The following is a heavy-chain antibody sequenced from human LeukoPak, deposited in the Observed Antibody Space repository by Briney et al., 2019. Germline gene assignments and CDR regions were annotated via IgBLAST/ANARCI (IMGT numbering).Heavy chain of an antibody. CDR3: ARDGITMIVPRAFDI. J-gene: IGHJ3*02. Sequence: GGSLRLSCAASGFTFSSYSMNWVRQAPGKGLEWVSSISSSSSYIYYADSVEGRFTISRDNAKSSLYLQMNSLRAEDTAVYYCARDGITMIVPRAFDIWGQGTMVTVSS. D-gene: IGHD3-22*01. CDR2: ISSSSSYI. CDR1: GFTFSSYS. V-gene: IGHV3-21*01.